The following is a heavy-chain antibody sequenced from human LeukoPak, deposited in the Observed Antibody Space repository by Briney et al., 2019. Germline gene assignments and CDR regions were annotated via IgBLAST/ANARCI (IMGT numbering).Heavy chain of an antibody. J-gene: IGHJ4*02. CDR2: TYYRSKWST. CDR3: ARAARPVDQRGTTWTRTFDY. V-gene: IGHV6-1*01. D-gene: IGHD1-7*01. Sequence: SQTLSLTCAISGDTVSSNSAAWNWIRQSPSRGLEWLGRTYYRSKWSTDYAAFVKGRITINPDTSTNQFSLQLNSVTPDDTAVYYCARAARPVDQRGTTWTRTFDYWGQGTLVTVSS. CDR1: GDTVSSNSAA.